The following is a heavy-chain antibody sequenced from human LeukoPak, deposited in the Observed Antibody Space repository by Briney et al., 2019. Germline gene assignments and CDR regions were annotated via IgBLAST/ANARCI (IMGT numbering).Heavy chain of an antibody. CDR2: ISVTGGST. CDR3: ARASSGSYRLDY. V-gene: IGHV3-23*01. J-gene: IGHJ4*02. CDR1: GFTFSTYA. Sequence: PGGSLRLSCAASGFTFSTYALIWVRQAPGKGLEWVSAISVTGGSTFYADSVRGRLTISRDNSKNTLYLQMSSLRAEDTAVYYCARASSGSYRLDYWGQGTLVTVSS. D-gene: IGHD1-26*01.